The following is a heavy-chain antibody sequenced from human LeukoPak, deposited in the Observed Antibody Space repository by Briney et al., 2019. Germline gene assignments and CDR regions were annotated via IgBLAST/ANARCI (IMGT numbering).Heavy chain of an antibody. CDR1: GFTISSNY. Sequence: GGSLRLSCAASGFTISSNYMSWVRQAPGKGLEWVSVLYSGGSAYYADSVRGRLTISRDNSKNTLYLQMSSLRAEDTAVYYCAQQVGYCSSGSCYFTYWGQGTLVTVSS. CDR3: AQQVGYCSSGSCYFTY. J-gene: IGHJ1*01. V-gene: IGHV3-53*01. D-gene: IGHD2-15*01. CDR2: LYSGGSA.